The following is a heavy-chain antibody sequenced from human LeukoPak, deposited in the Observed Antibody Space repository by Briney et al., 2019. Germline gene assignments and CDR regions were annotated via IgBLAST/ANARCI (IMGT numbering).Heavy chain of an antibody. CDR1: GFTFSGHA. D-gene: IGHD6-19*01. J-gene: IGHJ4*02. CDR2: ISGSSGRT. Sequence: GGSLRLSCAASGFTFSGHAMSWVRQAPVKGLEWVSAISGSSGRTYYADSVKGRFTISRDNSKNTLYLQTNSLRAEDTAVYYCAKGPLTEVAGTTWDYWGQGTPVTVSS. V-gene: IGHV3-23*01. CDR3: AKGPLTEVAGTTWDY.